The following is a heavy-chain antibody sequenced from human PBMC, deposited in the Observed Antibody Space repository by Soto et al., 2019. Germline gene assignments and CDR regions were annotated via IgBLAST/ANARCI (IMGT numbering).Heavy chain of an antibody. CDR2: MNPNSGNT. CDR1: GYTFTSYD. Sequence: ASVKGSCKASGYTFTSYDINWVRQANGQGLEWMGWMNPNSGNTGYAQKFQGRVTMTRNTSISTAYMELSSLRSEDTAVYYCARGFDFWSGSYMDVWGKGTTVTVSS. D-gene: IGHD3-3*01. J-gene: IGHJ6*03. CDR3: ARGFDFWSGSYMDV. V-gene: IGHV1-8*01.